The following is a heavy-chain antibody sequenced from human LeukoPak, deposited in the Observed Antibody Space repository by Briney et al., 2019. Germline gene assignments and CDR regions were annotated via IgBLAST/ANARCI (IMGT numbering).Heavy chain of an antibody. Sequence: SETLSLTCTVSGGSIRRYYWSWIRQPPGKGLEWIGYIYYSGSTNYNPSLKSRVTISVDTSKNQFSLKLSSVTAADTAVYYCARYSSSWYFSGYYFDYWGQGTLVTVSS. CDR1: GGSIRRYY. D-gene: IGHD6-13*01. CDR3: ARYSSSWYFSGYYFDY. J-gene: IGHJ4*02. V-gene: IGHV4-59*01. CDR2: IYYSGST.